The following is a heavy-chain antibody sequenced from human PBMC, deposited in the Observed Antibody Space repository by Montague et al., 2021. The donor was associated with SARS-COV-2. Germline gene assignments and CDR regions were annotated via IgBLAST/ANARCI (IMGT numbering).Heavy chain of an antibody. Sequence: SRRLSCAAFGFIFSSYWMHWVRQAPGKGLVWVSRINSDGSSTSYADSVKGRFTISRDNAKNTLYLQMNSLRAEDTAVYYCARDTVRDYGDSGDYWGQGTLSPSPQ. J-gene: IGHJ4*02. CDR2: INSDGSST. V-gene: IGHV3-74*01. CDR1: GFIFSSYW. CDR3: ARDTVRDYGDSGDY. D-gene: IGHD4-17*01.